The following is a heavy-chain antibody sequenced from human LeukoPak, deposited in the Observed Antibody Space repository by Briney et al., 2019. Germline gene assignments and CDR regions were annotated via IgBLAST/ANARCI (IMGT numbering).Heavy chain of an antibody. Sequence: GESLKISCKGSGYSFTSYWIGWVRQMPGKGLEWMGIIYPGDSDTRYSPSFQGQVTISADKSISTAYLQWSSLKASDTAMYYCARPVRYFDWSGAFDIWGQGTMVTVSS. CDR2: IYPGDSDT. CDR3: ARPVRYFDWSGAFDI. CDR1: GYSFTSYW. V-gene: IGHV5-51*01. J-gene: IGHJ3*02. D-gene: IGHD3-9*01.